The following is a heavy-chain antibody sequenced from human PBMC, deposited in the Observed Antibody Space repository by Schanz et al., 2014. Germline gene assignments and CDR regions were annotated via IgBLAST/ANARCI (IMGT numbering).Heavy chain of an antibody. CDR3: ARIGGSGFDY. Sequence: EVQLLESGGGLIQPGGSLRLSCAASGFGFSSYSMNWVRQAPGRGLEWVSSISTSGTYMYIADSLKGRLTISRDDAKNTLCLKMNSPRAEDTAVYYWARIGGSGFDYWAQGTLVTVSS. V-gene: IGHV3-21*04. CDR2: ISTSGTYM. D-gene: IGHD6-25*01. CDR1: GFGFSSYS. J-gene: IGHJ4*02.